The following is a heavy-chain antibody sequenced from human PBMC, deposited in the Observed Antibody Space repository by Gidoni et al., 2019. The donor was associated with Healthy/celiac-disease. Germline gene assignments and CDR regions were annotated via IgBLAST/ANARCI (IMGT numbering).Heavy chain of an antibody. J-gene: IGHJ4*02. Sequence: QVQLVESGGGVVQPGRSMRLSCPASGFTFSSYAMHWVRQAPGRGLEWVAVISYDANKKYYADSVKGRFTMSRDNSENTLYLQMNSLRAEDTAIYYCAKDKFAGYGYNLMVDYWGQGTLVTVSS. CDR3: AKDKFAGYGYNLMVDY. D-gene: IGHD1-1*01. CDR2: ISYDANKK. V-gene: IGHV3-30-3*01. CDR1: GFTFSSYA.